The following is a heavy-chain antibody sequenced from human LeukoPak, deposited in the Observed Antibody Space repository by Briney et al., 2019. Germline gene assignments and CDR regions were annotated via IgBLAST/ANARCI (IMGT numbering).Heavy chain of an antibody. CDR1: GYTFTSYG. V-gene: IGHV1-18*01. CDR2: ISAYNGNT. D-gene: IGHD2-2*01. J-gene: IGHJ4*02. CDR3: AREQRAYCSSTSCYALQYYFDY. Sequence: ASVEVSCKASGYTFTSYGISWVRQAPGQGLEWMGWISAYNGNTNYAQKLQGRVTMTTDTSTSTAYMELRSLRSDDTAVYYCAREQRAYCSSTSCYALQYYFDYWGQGTLVTVSS.